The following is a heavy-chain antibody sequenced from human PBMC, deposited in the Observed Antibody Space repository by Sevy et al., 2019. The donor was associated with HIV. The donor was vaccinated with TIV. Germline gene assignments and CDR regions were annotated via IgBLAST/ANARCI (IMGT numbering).Heavy chain of an antibody. CDR2: LNQDGGQK. Sequence: GGSLRLSCVASGSSFGIHWMSWVRQAPGKGLEWVAKLNQDGGQKYYVESVKGRFTISRDNAKSSLYLQMNSLRVEDTALYYCARDPDPVPGVAFDVWGQGTMVTVSS. CDR3: ARDPDPVPGVAFDV. J-gene: IGHJ3*01. CDR1: GSSFGIHW. V-gene: IGHV3-7*01.